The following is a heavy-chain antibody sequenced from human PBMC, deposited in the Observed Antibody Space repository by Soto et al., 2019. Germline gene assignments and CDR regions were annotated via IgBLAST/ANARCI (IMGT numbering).Heavy chain of an antibody. V-gene: IGHV3-30-3*01. CDR3: ARDQREGYNYPYYFVY. CDR2: ISYDGSNK. D-gene: IGHD5-12*01. Sequence: QVQLVESGGGVVQPGRSLRLSCAASGFTFSSYAMHWVRQAPGKGLEWVAVISYDGSNKYYADSVKGRFTISRDNSKNTLYLQMNSLRAKDTAVYYCARDQREGYNYPYYFVYWVQGTLVTVSS. J-gene: IGHJ4*02. CDR1: GFTFSSYA.